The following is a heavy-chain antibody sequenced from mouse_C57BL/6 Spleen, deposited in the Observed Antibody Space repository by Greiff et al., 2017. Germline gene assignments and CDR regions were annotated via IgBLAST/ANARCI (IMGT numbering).Heavy chain of an antibody. Sequence: QVHVKQPGAELVRPGSSVKLSCKASGYTFTSYWMHWVKQRPIQGLEWIGNIDPSDSETHYNQKFKDKATLTVDKSSSTAYMQLSSLTSEDSAVYYCARWAYYSNFYWYFDVWGTGTTVTVSS. D-gene: IGHD2-5*01. V-gene: IGHV1-52*01. CDR1: GYTFTSYW. CDR2: IDPSDSET. CDR3: ARWAYYSNFYWYFDV. J-gene: IGHJ1*03.